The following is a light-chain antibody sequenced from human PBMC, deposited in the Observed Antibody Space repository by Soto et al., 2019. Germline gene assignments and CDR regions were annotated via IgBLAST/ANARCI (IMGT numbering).Light chain of an antibody. CDR3: QHYNSYSEA. CDR1: QSISSW. CDR2: KAS. J-gene: IGKJ1*01. V-gene: IGKV1-5*03. Sequence: DIQMTQCPSTLSASVGDRVTITCLASQSISSWLAWYQQKPGKAPKLLIYKASTLKSGVPSRFSGSGSGTEFTLTISSLQPDDFATYYCQHYNSYSEAFGQGTKVDIK.